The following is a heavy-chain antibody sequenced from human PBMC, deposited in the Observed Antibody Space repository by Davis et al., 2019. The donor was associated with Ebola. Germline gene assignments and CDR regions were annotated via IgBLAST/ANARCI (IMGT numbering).Heavy chain of an antibody. V-gene: IGHV3-15*07. CDR1: GFSFNTYS. CDR3: ATGYSQHYDY. D-gene: IGHD5-12*01. J-gene: IGHJ4*02. Sequence: GESLKISCAASGFSFNTYSMNWIRQAPGKGLEWVGRVKSETSGGTTDYAAPVKGRFSISRDDSNNKVYLQMNNLKTEDTAVYYCATGYSQHYDYWGQGTLVTVSS. CDR2: VKSETSGGTT.